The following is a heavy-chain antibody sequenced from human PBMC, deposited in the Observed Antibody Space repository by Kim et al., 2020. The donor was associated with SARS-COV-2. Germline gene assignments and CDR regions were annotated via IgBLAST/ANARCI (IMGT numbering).Heavy chain of an antibody. D-gene: IGHD3-10*01. CDR2: ISGSGGST. J-gene: IGHJ6*02. Sequence: GGSLRLSCAASGFTFSSYAMSWVRQAPGKGLEWVSAISGSGGSTYYADSVKGRFTISRDNSKNTLYLQMNSLRAEDAAVYYCAKRFLLWFGESSSYGMDVWGQGTTVTVSS. CDR1: GFTFSSYA. CDR3: AKRFLLWFGESSSYGMDV. V-gene: IGHV3-23*01.